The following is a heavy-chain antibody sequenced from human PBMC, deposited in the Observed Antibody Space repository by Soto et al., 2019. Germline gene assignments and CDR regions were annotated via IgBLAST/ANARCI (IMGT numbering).Heavy chain of an antibody. CDR2: ITGGGDNT. CDR3: AKGRIAVAAPYNWFDP. CDR1: GLTFSSYA. D-gene: IGHD6-19*01. J-gene: IGHJ5*02. Sequence: EVKLLESGGGLVQPGGSLRLSCAASGLTFSSYAMSWVRQAPGKGLEWVSTITGGGDNTHYADSVKGRFTISRDNSKNTLSLQMNRLRVEDTAVYHCAKGRIAVAAPYNWFDPWGQGTLVTVSS. V-gene: IGHV3-23*01.